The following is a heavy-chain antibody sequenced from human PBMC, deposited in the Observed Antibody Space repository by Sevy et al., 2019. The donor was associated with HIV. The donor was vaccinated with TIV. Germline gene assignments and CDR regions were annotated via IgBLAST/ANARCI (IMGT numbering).Heavy chain of an antibody. V-gene: IGHV3-33*01. D-gene: IGHD3-10*01. J-gene: IGHJ4*02. CDR2: IWYDGINK. CDR1: GFTFSDYG. CDR3: AGDKLLPVMVTMVRGALSYYFDY. Sequence: GGSMRLSCAASGFTFSDYGIHWVRQAPGKGPEWVAVIWYDGINKYYVDSVKGRFTISRDNAKNTLYLQMNSLRAEDTAVYYCAGDKLLPVMVTMVRGALSYYFDYWGQGTLVTVSS.